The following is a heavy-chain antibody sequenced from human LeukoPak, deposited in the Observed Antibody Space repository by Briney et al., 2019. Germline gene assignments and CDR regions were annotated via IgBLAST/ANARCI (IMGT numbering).Heavy chain of an antibody. Sequence: PSESLSLTCTVSGGSISSSSYYWGWIRQPPGKGLEWIGSIYYSGSTYYNPSLKSRVTISVDTSKNQFSLKLSSVTAADTAVYYCARGDSSSWSGYWFDPWGQGTLVTVSS. CDR2: IYYSGST. D-gene: IGHD6-13*01. CDR1: GGSISSSSYY. V-gene: IGHV4-39*01. CDR3: ARGDSSSWSGYWFDP. J-gene: IGHJ5*02.